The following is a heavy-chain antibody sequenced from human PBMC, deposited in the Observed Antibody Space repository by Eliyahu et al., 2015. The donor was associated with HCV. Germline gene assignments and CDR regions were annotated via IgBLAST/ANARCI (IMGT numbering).Heavy chain of an antibody. CDR3: ARGGSASSWSDY. Sequence: GGLVKPGGSLRLSCAASGFTFTDYYMAWVRQAPGKGLEWVSYISRTGGTIHYGDSVKGRFTISRDNAKNSVTLQMNSLRAEDTALYYCARGGSASSWSDYWGQGTLVTVSS. D-gene: IGHD6-13*01. CDR1: GFTFTDYY. J-gene: IGHJ4*02. CDR2: ISRTGGTI. V-gene: IGHV3-11*01.